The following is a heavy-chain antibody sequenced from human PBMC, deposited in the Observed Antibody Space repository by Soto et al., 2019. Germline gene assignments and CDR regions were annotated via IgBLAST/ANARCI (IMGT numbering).Heavy chain of an antibody. CDR2: ISSTSSTK. D-gene: IGHD3-10*01. V-gene: IGHV3-48*02. CDR1: GFTFSSHG. Sequence: PGGSLRLSCAASGFTFSSHGMIWVRQAPGKGLEWVSYISSTSSTKSYADSVKGRFTISRDNAKNSLYLQMNSLRDEDTAVYYCARRITMVRGPYYYCGMDFWGQGITVTVSS. CDR3: ARRITMVRGPYYYCGMDF. J-gene: IGHJ6*02.